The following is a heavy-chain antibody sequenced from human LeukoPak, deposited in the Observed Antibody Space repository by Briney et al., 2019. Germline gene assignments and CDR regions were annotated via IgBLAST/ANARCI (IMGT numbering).Heavy chain of an antibody. Sequence: SVKVSCKASGGTFSSYAIGWVRQAPGQGLEWMGGIIPIFGTANYAQKFQGRVTITADESTSTAYMELSSLRSEDTAVYYCARQYYYDSSGYSLWYYYYYMDVWGKGTTVTVSS. CDR3: ARQYYYDSSGYSLWYYYYYMDV. D-gene: IGHD3-22*01. CDR2: IIPIFGTA. CDR1: GGTFSSYA. J-gene: IGHJ6*03. V-gene: IGHV1-69*01.